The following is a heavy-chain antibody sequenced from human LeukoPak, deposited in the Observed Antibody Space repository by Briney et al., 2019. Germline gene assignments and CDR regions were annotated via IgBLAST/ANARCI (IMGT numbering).Heavy chain of an antibody. J-gene: IGHJ6*02. CDR3: ARFQRKEDYYYYGMDV. D-gene: IGHD6-25*01. Sequence: PSETLSLTCTVSGGSISSSSYYWSWIRQPPGKGLEWIGYIYYSGSTNYNPSLKSRVTISVDTSKNQFSLKLSSVTAADTAVYYCARFQRKEDYYYYGMDVWGQGTTVTVSS. CDR2: IYYSGST. CDR1: GGSISSSSYY. V-gene: IGHV4-61*01.